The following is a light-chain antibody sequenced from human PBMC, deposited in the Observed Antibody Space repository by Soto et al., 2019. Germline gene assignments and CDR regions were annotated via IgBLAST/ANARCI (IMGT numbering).Light chain of an antibody. V-gene: IGKV1-6*01. CDR1: QDIRKD. Sequence: AIQMTQSPSSLSASVGDRVTITCRASQDIRKDLAWYQQKPGKAPQILIYGASTLQTGVASRFSGSGSATDFTLTISSLQPEDSATYYCLQDFSYPRTFGQGTKVEIK. CDR3: LQDFSYPRT. J-gene: IGKJ1*01. CDR2: GAS.